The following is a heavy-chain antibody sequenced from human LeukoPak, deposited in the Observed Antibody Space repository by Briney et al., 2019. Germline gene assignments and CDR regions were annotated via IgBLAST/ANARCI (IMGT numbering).Heavy chain of an antibody. D-gene: IGHD2-15*01. CDR3: ARYCSGSICYSGVDY. CDR2: ISSDGGST. Sequence: GGSLRLSCAASGFTFSSYMMTGVRQAPGKGLEWVSTISSDGGSTYYADSVKGRFTISRDNSKNTLYLQMSSLRAEDTAVYYCARYCSGSICYSGVDYWGQGTLVPVSS. CDR1: GFTFSSYM. V-gene: IGHV3-23*01. J-gene: IGHJ4*02.